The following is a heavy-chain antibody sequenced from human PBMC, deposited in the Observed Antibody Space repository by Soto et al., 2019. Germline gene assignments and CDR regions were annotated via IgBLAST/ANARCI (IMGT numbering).Heavy chain of an antibody. CDR1: GFTFSSYG. V-gene: IGHV3-33*01. J-gene: IGHJ3*02. CDR2: IWYDGSNK. CDR3: ARDESPPYSSSSRRGAFDI. D-gene: IGHD6-13*01. Sequence: QVQLVESGGGVVQPGRSLRLSCAASGFTFSSYGMHWVRQAPGKGLEWVAVIWYDGSNKYYADSVKGRFTISRDNSKNTLYLQMNSLRAEDTAVYYCARDESPPYSSSSRRGAFDIWGQGTMVTVSS.